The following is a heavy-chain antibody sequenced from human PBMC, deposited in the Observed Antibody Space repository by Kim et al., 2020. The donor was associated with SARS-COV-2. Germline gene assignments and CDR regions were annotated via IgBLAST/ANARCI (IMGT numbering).Heavy chain of an antibody. D-gene: IGHD6-13*01. CDR2: IKSKTDGGTT. CDR1: GFTFSNAW. V-gene: IGHV3-15*01. J-gene: IGHJ4*02. Sequence: GGSLRLSCAASGFTFSNAWMSWVRQAPGKGLEWVGRIKSKTDGGTTDYAAPVKGRFTISRDDSKNTLYLQMNSLKTEDTAVYYCTTDVSREYSSSWWGFDYWGQGTLVTVSS. CDR3: TTDVSREYSSSWWGFDY.